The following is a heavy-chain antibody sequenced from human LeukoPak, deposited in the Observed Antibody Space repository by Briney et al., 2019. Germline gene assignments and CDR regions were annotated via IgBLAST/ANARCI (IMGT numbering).Heavy chain of an antibody. J-gene: IGHJ5*02. D-gene: IGHD3-22*01. V-gene: IGHV4-34*01. Sequence: SETLSLTCAVYGGSFSGYYWSWIRQPPGKGLEWNGEINHSGSTNYNPSLKSRVTISVDTSKNQFSLKLSSVTAADTAVYYCARESSGYYLRFWFDPWGQGTLVTVSS. CDR2: INHSGST. CDR3: ARESSGYYLRFWFDP. CDR1: GGSFSGYY.